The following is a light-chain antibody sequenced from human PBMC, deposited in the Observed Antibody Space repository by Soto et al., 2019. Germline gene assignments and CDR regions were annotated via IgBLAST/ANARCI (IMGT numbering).Light chain of an antibody. CDR3: QQRSTWPLT. CDR1: QSVSSY. CDR2: DAS. Sequence: EIVLTQSPGTLSLSPGERATLSCRASQSVSSYLAWYQQKPGQPPRLLIYDASNRATAIPARFSGSGSGTDFTLTISSLEPEDFAVYYCQQRSTWPLTFGGGTKVDNK. V-gene: IGKV3-11*01. J-gene: IGKJ4*01.